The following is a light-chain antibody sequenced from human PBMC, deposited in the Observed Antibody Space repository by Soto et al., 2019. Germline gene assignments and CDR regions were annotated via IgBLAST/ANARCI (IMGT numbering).Light chain of an antibody. Sequence: DIQMTQSPSSVSASVGDRVTITCRASQAISTWLAWYQQKPGKAPKLLIYAASNLQTGVPSRFSGSGSGTDFTLTISSLQPEDFATYYCQQSYSALALTFGGGTKVEIK. J-gene: IGKJ4*01. V-gene: IGKV1D-12*01. CDR1: QAISTW. CDR2: AAS. CDR3: QQSYSALALT.